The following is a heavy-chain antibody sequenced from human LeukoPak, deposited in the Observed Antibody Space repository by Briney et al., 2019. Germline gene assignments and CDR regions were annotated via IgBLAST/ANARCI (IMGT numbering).Heavy chain of an antibody. CDR2: INQSGST. CDR3: ARGWYYYYYMDV. Sequence: SETLSLTCAVYGGSFSGYYWSWIRQPPGKGLEWIGEINQSGSTNYNPSLKSRVTISADTSKNQFSLKPSSVTAADTAVYYCARGWYYYYYMDVWGKGTTVTVSS. J-gene: IGHJ6*03. CDR1: GGSFSGYY. V-gene: IGHV4-34*01.